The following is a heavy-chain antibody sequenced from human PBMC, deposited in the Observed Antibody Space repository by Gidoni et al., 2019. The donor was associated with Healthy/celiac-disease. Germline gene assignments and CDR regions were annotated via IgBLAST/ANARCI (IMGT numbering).Heavy chain of an antibody. D-gene: IGHD4-17*01. V-gene: IGHV4-31*03. CDR1: RGSISSGGYY. J-gene: IGHJ6*02. Sequence: QVQLQESGPGLVKPSQTLSLTCTVSRGSISSGGYYWSWIRQHPGKGLEWIGYIYYSGSTYYNPSLKSRVTISVDTSKNQFSLKLSSVTAADTAVYYCARERDYGDYPPYYYNGMDVWGQGTTVTVSS. CDR3: ARERDYGDYPPYYYNGMDV. CDR2: IYYSGST.